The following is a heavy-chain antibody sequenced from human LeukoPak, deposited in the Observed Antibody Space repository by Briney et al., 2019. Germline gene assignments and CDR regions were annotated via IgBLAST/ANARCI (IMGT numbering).Heavy chain of an antibody. CDR2: IHYSGST. Sequence: PSETLSLTCTVSGGSISSSNYYWGWVRQPPGKGLEWIETIHYSGSTYYNPSLKSRVTISVDTSKSQFSLGLTSVTAADTAVYYCARARLSSSFNWFDHWGQGTLVTVSS. V-gene: IGHV4-39*07. D-gene: IGHD6-6*01. CDR1: GGSISSSNYY. CDR3: ARARLSSSFNWFDH. J-gene: IGHJ5*02.